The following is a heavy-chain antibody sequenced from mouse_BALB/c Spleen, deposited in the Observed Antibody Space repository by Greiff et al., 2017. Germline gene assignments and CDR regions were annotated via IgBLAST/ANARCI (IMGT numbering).Heavy chain of an antibody. CDR1: GFTFSSYA. CDR3: ARESV. V-gene: IGHV5-9-3*01. Sequence: EVKLVESGGGLVKPGGSLKLSCAASGFTFSSYAMSWVRQTPEKRLEWVATISSGGSYTYYPDSVKGRFTISRDNAKNTLYLQMSSLRSEDTAMYYCARESVWGAGTTVTVSS. CDR2: ISSGGSYT. J-gene: IGHJ1*01.